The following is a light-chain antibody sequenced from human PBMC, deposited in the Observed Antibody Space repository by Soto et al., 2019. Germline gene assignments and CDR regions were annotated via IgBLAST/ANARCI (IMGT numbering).Light chain of an antibody. CDR1: SGSIASNY. V-gene: IGLV6-57*02. Sequence: NFMLTQPHSVSESPGKTVTISCTGSSGSIASNYVQWYQQRPGSAPTTVIYEDNQRPSGVPDRFSGSIDSSSNSASLTISGLKTEDEADYYCQSYDSSNHGVFGGGTQLT. CDR3: QSYDSSNHGV. J-gene: IGLJ2*01. CDR2: EDN.